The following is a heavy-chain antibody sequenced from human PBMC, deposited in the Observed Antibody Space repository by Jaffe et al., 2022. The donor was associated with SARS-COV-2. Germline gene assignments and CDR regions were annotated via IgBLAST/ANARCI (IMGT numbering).Heavy chain of an antibody. Sequence: EVQLLESGGDMVQPGGSLRLSCAASGFSFSSYAMSWVRQAPGKGLEWVSGISSGGSTDYADSVKGRFTVSRDNSKDTLYLQMNSLRVDDTGVYYCAKGRHDYSYSNTDYWGQGTPVTVSS. V-gene: IGHV3-23*01. CDR3: AKGRHDYSYSNTDY. J-gene: IGHJ4*02. CDR1: GFSFSSYA. CDR2: ISSGGST. D-gene: IGHD1-26*01.